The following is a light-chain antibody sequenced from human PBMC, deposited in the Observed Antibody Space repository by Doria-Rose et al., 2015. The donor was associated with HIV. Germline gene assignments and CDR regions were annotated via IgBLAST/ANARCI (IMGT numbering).Light chain of an antibody. CDR3: CSYAGSSTFRV. CDR2: EGS. J-gene: IGLJ2*01. V-gene: IGLV2-23*03. Sequence: QSALIQPASVSGSPGQSITISCTGTSSDVGSYNLVSRYQQHPGKAPKLMIYEGSKRPSGVSNRFSGSKSGNTASLTISGLQAEDEADYYCCSYAGSSTFRVFGGGTKLTVL. CDR1: SSDVGSYNL.